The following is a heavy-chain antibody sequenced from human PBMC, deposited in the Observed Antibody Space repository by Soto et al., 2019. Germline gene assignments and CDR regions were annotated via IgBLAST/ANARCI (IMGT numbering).Heavy chain of an antibody. CDR3: ARAFRGRYYDFWSGFLSRPYYFDY. D-gene: IGHD3-3*01. CDR1: GGSFSGYY. Sequence: SETLSLTCAVYGGSFSGYYWSWIRQPPGKGLEWIGEINHSGSINYNPSLKSRVTISVDTSKNQFSLKLSSVTAADTAVYYCARAFRGRYYDFWSGFLSRPYYFDYWGQGTLVTVSS. J-gene: IGHJ4*02. V-gene: IGHV4-34*01. CDR2: INHSGSI.